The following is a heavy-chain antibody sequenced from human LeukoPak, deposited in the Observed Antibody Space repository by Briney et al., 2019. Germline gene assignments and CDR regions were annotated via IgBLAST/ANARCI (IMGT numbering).Heavy chain of an antibody. J-gene: IGHJ4*02. CDR1: GFTFSSYS. CDR3: ARENYYDSSGPPGTDY. V-gene: IGHV3-21*01. CDR2: ISSSSSYI. D-gene: IGHD3-22*01. Sequence: GGSLRLSCAASGFTFSSYSMNWVRQAPGKGLEWVSSISSSSSYIYYADSVEGRFTISRDNAKNSLYLQMNSLRAEDTAVYYCARENYYDSSGPPGTDYWGQGTLVTVSS.